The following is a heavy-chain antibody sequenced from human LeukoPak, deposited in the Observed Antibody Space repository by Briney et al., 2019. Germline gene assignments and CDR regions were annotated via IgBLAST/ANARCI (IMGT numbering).Heavy chain of an antibody. CDR1: GFTFSSYG. D-gene: IGHD3-22*01. V-gene: IGHV3-33*01. CDR3: ARENARYYDSSGYYSAFDY. Sequence: GRSLRLSCAASGFTFSSYGMHWVRQAPGKGLEWVAVIWYDGSNKYYADSVKSRFTISRDNSKNTLYLQMNSLRAEDTAVYYCARENARYYDSSGYYSAFDYWGQGTLVTVSS. CDR2: IWYDGSNK. J-gene: IGHJ4*02.